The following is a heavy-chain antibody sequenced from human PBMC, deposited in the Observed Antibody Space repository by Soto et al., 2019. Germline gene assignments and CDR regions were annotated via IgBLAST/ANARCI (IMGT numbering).Heavy chain of an antibody. D-gene: IGHD6-13*01. CDR1: GGSVSSGSYY. V-gene: IGHV4-61*01. CDR3: ARESSSWSNWFDP. CDR2: IYYSGST. Sequence: PSETLSLTCTVSGGSVSSGSYYWSWIRQPPGKGLEWIGYIYYSGSTNYNPSLKSRVTISVDTSKNQFSLKLSSVTAADTAVYYCARESSSWSNWFDPWGQGTLVTAPQ. J-gene: IGHJ5*02.